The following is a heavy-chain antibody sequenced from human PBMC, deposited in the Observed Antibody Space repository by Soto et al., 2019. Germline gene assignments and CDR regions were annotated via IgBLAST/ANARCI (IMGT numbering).Heavy chain of an antibody. CDR3: ARASSSSSAADY. D-gene: IGHD6-6*01. CDR2: IYDSERA. J-gene: IGHJ4*02. Sequence: QVQLQESGPGLVKPSQTLSLTCSVSGESINSGGYYWSWIRHHPGKGLEWIGYIYDSERAYYTPSLKSRVTISMDTSKNHFAMRLSSVTAADTAVYYCARASSSSSAADYWGQVTQVTVSS. V-gene: IGHV4-31*03. CDR1: GESINSGGYY.